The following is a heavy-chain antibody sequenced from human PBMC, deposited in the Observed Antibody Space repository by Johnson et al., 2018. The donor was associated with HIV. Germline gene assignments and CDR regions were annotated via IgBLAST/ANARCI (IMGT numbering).Heavy chain of an antibody. CDR2: INWNGGST. Sequence: VQLVESGGGVVRPGGSLRLSCAASGFTFSSYAMSWVRQVPGKGLEWVSGINWNGGSTGYADSVKGRFTISRDNAKNSLYLQMNSLRADDTAVYYWAREDVFWPYYAFDIWGQGTMVTVSS. CDR1: GFTFSSYA. D-gene: IGHD3-3*01. J-gene: IGHJ3*02. V-gene: IGHV3-20*04. CDR3: AREDVFWPYYAFDI.